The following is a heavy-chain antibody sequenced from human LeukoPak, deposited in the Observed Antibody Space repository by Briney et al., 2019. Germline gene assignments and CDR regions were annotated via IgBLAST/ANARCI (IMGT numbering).Heavy chain of an antibody. CDR2: INHSGST. J-gene: IGHJ4*02. Sequence: SETLSLTCAVYGGSFSGYYWSWLRQPPGQGLEWIGEINHSGSTNYNPSLKSRVTISVDTSKNQFSLKLSSVTAADTAVYYCARESSGDYGPGDFDYWGQGTLVTVSS. V-gene: IGHV4-34*01. CDR3: ARESSGDYGPGDFDY. D-gene: IGHD4-17*01. CDR1: GGSFSGYY.